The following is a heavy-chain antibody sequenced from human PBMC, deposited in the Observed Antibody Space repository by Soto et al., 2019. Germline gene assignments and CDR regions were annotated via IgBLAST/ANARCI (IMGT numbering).Heavy chain of an antibody. V-gene: IGHV3-21*04. J-gene: IGHJ6*02. CDR1: GFTFSSYS. CDR2: ISSSSSYI. D-gene: IGHD2-15*01. Sequence: GGSLRLSCAASGFTFSSYSMNWVRQAPGKGLEWVSSISSSSSYIYYADSVKGRFTISRDNAKNTLYLQMNSLRAEDTAVYYCARDLKWSTWDYYYYYGMDVWGQGTTVTVPS. CDR3: ARDLKWSTWDYYYYYGMDV.